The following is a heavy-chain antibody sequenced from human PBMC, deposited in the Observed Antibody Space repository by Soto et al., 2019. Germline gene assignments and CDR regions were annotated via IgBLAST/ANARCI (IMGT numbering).Heavy chain of an antibody. CDR2: ISAGNGNT. Sequence: ASVKLSCKASGYTFTSYAMHWVRQAPGQRLEWMGWISAGNGNTNYAQKLQGRVTMTTDTSTSTAYMELRSLRSDDTAVYYCARLAAMSHNWFDPWGQGTLVTVSS. D-gene: IGHD2-2*01. J-gene: IGHJ5*02. CDR1: GYTFTSYA. CDR3: ARLAAMSHNWFDP. V-gene: IGHV1-3*01.